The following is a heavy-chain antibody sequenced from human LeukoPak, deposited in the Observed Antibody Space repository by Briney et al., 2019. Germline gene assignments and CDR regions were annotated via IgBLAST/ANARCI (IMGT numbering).Heavy chain of an antibody. Sequence: GESLKISCQGSGYSFINYWIGWVRPMPGKGLEWMGIIYPGDSDTRYSPSFQGQVTISADKSINTAYLQWSSLKASDTAMYYCARHITLSGDYFDYWGQGTLVTVSS. J-gene: IGHJ4*02. CDR3: ARHITLSGDYFDY. V-gene: IGHV5-51*01. CDR1: GYSFINYW. D-gene: IGHD3-10*01. CDR2: IYPGDSDT.